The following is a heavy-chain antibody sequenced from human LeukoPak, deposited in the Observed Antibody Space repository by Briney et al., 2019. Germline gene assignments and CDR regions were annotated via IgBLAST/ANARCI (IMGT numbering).Heavy chain of an antibody. V-gene: IGHV3-21*01. CDR3: ARATVVDY. Sequence: PSGSLRLSCAASGFTFSSYSMNWVRQGPGEGLEWVSSISSSSSYIYYADAVKGRVTISRDNAKNSLYLQMNSLRAEDTAVYYCARATVVDYWRQGTLVTGSS. D-gene: IGHD4-23*01. CDR1: GFTFSSYS. CDR2: ISSSSSYI. J-gene: IGHJ4*02.